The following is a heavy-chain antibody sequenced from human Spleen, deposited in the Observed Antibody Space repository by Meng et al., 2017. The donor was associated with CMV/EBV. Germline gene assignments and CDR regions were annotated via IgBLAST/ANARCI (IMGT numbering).Heavy chain of an antibody. CDR1: GGSISSSSYY. D-gene: IGHD4-17*01. Sequence: ESLKISCTVSGGSISSSSYYWGWIRQPPGKGLEWIGSFYYSGATYYNPSLKSRVTISADTSKNQFSLKLSSVIAADTAVYYCATPSTVTTLPVNYWGQGILVTVSS. J-gene: IGHJ4*02. CDR2: FYYSGAT. V-gene: IGHV4-39*01. CDR3: ATPSTVTTLPVNY.